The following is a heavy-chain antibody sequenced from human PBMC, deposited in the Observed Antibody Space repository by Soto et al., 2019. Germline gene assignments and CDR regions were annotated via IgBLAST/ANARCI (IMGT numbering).Heavy chain of an antibody. J-gene: IGHJ1*01. V-gene: IGHV3-13*04. Sequence: EVQLVESGGGLVQPGGSLRLSCAASGFTFSSYDMHWVRQATGQGLAWVSAIGTAGDTYYPGSVKGRFTISRENAKNSLYLQMNSLRGGDTAVYYCARAGGAESYGDWGQGTLVTVSS. CDR1: GFTFSSYD. CDR3: ARAGGAESYGD. D-gene: IGHD2-8*02. CDR2: IGTAGDT.